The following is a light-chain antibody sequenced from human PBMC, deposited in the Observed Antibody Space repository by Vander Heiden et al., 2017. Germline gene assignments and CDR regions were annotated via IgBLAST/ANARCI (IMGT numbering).Light chain of an antibody. J-gene: IGLJ1*01. V-gene: IGLV3-19*01. CDR2: GKN. CDR3: NSRDSSGNYYV. Sequence: SSALTQYPAVSVALGQTVRITCQGDSLRSYYASWYQQKPGQAPVLVIYGKNNRPSGIPDRFSGSSSGNTASLTITGAQAEDEADYYCNSRDSSGNYYVFGTGTKVTVL. CDR1: SLRSYY.